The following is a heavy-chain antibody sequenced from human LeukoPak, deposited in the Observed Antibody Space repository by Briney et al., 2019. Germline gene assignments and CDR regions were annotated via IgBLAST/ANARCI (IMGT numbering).Heavy chain of an antibody. Sequence: GRSLRLSYAASGFTVITNDVTWVRQAPGKGLEWVSVLYSDGNTKYADSVQGRFTISRDNSKNTLYLEMNSLSPDDTAVYYCARGVEPLAANTLAYWGQGTLVTVSS. J-gene: IGHJ4*02. D-gene: IGHD1-14*01. CDR1: GFTVITND. V-gene: IGHV3-53*01. CDR3: ARGVEPLAANTLAY. CDR2: LYSDGNT.